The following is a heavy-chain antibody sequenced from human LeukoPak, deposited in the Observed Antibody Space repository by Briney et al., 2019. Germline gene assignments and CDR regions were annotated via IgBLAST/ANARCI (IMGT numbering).Heavy chain of an antibody. D-gene: IGHD3-3*01. CDR1: GFTLSSYA. CDR3: AKGWSGYFRSPFDL. J-gene: IGHJ3*01. CDR2: VTGDSGTT. Sequence: GGSLRLSCAVSGFTLSSYAMHWVRQAPGKGLEWVSVVTGDSGTTHYADSVKGRFTISRGNSKNTLYLQMSSLRAEDTAVYFCAKGWSGYFRSPFDLWGRGTMVTVSS. V-gene: IGHV3-23*01.